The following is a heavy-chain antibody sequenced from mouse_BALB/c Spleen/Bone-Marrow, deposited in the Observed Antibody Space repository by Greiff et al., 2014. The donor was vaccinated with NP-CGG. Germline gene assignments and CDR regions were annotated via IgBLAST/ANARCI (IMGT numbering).Heavy chain of an antibody. V-gene: IGHV1-9*01. CDR2: ILPGSGST. D-gene: IGHD1-1*01. J-gene: IGHJ1*01. Sequence: VQLQESGAELMKPGASVKISCKATGYTFSSYWIEWVKQRPGLGLEWIGEILPGSGSTNYNEKFKGKATFTADTSSNTAYMQLSSLTSEDSAVYYCAREDGLWYFDVWGAGTTVTVSS. CDR1: GYTFSSYW. CDR3: AREDGLWYFDV.